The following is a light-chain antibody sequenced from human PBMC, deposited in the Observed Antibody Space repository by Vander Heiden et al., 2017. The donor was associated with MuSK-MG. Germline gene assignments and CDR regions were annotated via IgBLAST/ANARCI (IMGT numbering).Light chain of an antibody. CDR1: QGISSY. J-gene: IGKJ2*01. V-gene: IGKV1-9*01. Sequence: DIQLTQSPSFLSASVGDRVTITCRASQGISSYLAWYQQKPGKAPKLRIYAASTLQSGVPSRFSGSGSGTEFTLTISSRQPEDFATYYCQQLKSYPPYTFGQGTKLEIK. CDR2: AAS. CDR3: QQLKSYPPYT.